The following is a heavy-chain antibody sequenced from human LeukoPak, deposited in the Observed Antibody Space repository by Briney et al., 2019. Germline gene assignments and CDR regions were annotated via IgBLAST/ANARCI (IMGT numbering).Heavy chain of an antibody. J-gene: IGHJ4*02. CDR1: GFTFGDYA. V-gene: IGHV3-49*04. D-gene: IGHD2-15*01. Sequence: GGSLRLSCTTSGFTFGDYAVSWVRQAPGKGLEWVGFIRGKAYGGTTEYAASVKGRFTISRDDSKSIAYLQMSSLKTEDTAVYYCTRGSPYCSGGSCSFTPYWGQGTLVTVSS. CDR2: IRGKAYGGTT. CDR3: TRGSPYCSGGSCSFTPY.